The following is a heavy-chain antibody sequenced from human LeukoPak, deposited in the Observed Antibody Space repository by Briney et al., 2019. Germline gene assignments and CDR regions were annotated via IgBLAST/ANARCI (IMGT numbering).Heavy chain of an antibody. J-gene: IGHJ6*02. CDR1: GFTFSIYG. CDR3: ARASVHYYDGMDV. Sequence: GGSLRLSCAASGFTFSIYGMHWVRPAPGKGREGVAVIWYDGSNEYYGDSVKGRFTISRDNSKNTLYLQMNSLRAEDTAVYYCARASVHYYDGMDVWGQGTTVTVSS. V-gene: IGHV3-33*01. CDR2: IWYDGSNE. D-gene: IGHD6-6*01.